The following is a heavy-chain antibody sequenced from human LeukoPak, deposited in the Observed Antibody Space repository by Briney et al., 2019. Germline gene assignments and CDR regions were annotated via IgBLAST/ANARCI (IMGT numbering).Heavy chain of an antibody. Sequence: PGGSLRLSCAASGSTFSDYYMSWLRQAPGKGLEWVSYISSSGSTIYYADSVKGRFTISRDNAKNSLYLQMNSLRAEDTAVYYCARANSEQLWSFDYWGQGTLVTVSS. CDR2: ISSSGSTI. CDR3: ARANSEQLWSFDY. D-gene: IGHD5-18*01. CDR1: GSTFSDYY. V-gene: IGHV3-11*01. J-gene: IGHJ4*02.